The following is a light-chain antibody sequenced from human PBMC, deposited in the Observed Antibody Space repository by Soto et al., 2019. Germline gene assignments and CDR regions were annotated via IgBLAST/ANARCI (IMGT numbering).Light chain of an antibody. CDR3: AAWDDSLNGPV. CDR2: RNN. V-gene: IGLV1-44*01. J-gene: IGLJ3*02. Sequence: QSVLTQPPSASGTPGQRVTISCSGSRSNIGSNTVNWYQQLPGTAPRLLIYRNNQRPSGVPDRFSGSKSGTSASLAISGLQSEDEADYYCAAWDDSLNGPVFGGGTKVTVL. CDR1: RSNIGSNT.